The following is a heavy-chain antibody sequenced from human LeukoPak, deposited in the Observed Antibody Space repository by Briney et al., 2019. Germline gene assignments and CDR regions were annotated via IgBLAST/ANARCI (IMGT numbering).Heavy chain of an antibody. CDR1: RGSINYNFHY. V-gene: IGHV4-39*01. Sequence: SETLSLTCTVSRGSINYNFHYWGWIRQPPGKGLEWIGSIYYSGSTYYNPSLKSRVTISVDTSKNQFSLKLSSVTAADTAVYYCARLSIVVVVAAEYYFDYWGQGTLVTVSS. J-gene: IGHJ4*02. CDR3: ARLSIVVVVAAEYYFDY. CDR2: IYYSGST. D-gene: IGHD2-15*01.